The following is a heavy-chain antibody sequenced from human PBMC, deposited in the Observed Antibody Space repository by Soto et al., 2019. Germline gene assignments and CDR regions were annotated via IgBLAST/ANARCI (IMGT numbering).Heavy chain of an antibody. CDR1: GGSISSYY. J-gene: IGHJ3*02. CDR3: ARDPQWLVGNNAFDI. CDR2: ISYSGDT. D-gene: IGHD6-19*01. Sequence: SETLSLTCTVSGGSISSYYWSWIRQPPVNGLEWIGYISYSGDTNYNPSLKSRVTISVDTSKNQFSLNLSSVTAADTAVYYCARDPQWLVGNNAFDIWGQGTMVTVSS. V-gene: IGHV4-59*01.